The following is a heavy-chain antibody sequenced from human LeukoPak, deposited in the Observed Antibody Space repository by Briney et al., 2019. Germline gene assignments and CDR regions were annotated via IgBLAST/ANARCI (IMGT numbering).Heavy chain of an antibody. CDR3: ARFSSTWYVAFDM. CDR2: ISWNSGSI. D-gene: IGHD6-13*01. V-gene: IGHV3-9*01. CDR1: GFTFDDYA. Sequence: GGSLRLSCAASGFTFDDYAMHWVRQAPGKGLEWVSGISWNSGSIGYADSVKGRSTISRDNAKNSLYLHMNSLRAEDTALYYCARFSSTWYVAFDMWGQGTMVTVSS. J-gene: IGHJ3*02.